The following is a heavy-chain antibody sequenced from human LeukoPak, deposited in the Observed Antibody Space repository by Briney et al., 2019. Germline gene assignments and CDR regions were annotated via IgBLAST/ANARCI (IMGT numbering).Heavy chain of an antibody. D-gene: IGHD3-3*01. J-gene: IGHJ5*02. CDR2: IYYSGST. Sequence: PSETLSLTCTVSGGSISSGDYYWRWIRQPPGKGLEWIGYIYYSGSTYYNPSLKSRATISVDTSNNQFSLKLSSVTAADTAVYYCARGGITIFGVVPNWFDPWGQGTLVTVSS. CDR1: GGSISSGDYY. V-gene: IGHV4-30-4*01. CDR3: ARGGITIFGVVPNWFDP.